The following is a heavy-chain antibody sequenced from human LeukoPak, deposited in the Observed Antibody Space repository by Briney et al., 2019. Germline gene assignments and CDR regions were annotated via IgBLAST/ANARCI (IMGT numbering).Heavy chain of an antibody. CDR1: GFTFSNAW. CDR2: IKSKTDGGTT. J-gene: IGHJ4*02. D-gene: IGHD1-26*01. V-gene: IGHV3-15*01. CDR3: TPFRGEWELLDY. Sequence: GGSLRLSCAASGFTFSNAWMSWVRQAPGKGLEWVGRIKSKTDGGTTDYAAPVKGRFTISRDDSKNTLYLQMNSLKTEDTAVYYCTPFRGEWELLDYWGQGTLVTVPS.